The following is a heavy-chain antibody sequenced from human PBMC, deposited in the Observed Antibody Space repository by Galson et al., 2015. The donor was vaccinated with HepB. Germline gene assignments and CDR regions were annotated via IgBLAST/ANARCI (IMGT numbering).Heavy chain of an antibody. CDR1: GFSFSNYA. V-gene: IGHV3-30*18. J-gene: IGHJ5*02. CDR3: AKGGPGRIGMMINGSLGFDP. Sequence: SLRLSCASSGFSFSNYAIHWVRQAPGKGLEWMAVISYDGSFRYYSDSVKGRFTVSRDPSRSILYLQMNSLRVDDTAVYYCAKGGPGRIGMMINGSLGFDPWGPGTLVIVSS. D-gene: IGHD3-16*01. CDR2: ISYDGSFR.